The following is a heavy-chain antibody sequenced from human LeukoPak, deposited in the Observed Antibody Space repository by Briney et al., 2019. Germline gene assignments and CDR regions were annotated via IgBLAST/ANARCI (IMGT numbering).Heavy chain of an antibody. J-gene: IGHJ5*02. CDR1: GGSISSGGYY. Sequence: SQTLSLTCTVSGGSISSGGYYWSWIRQHPGKGLEWIGYIYYSGSTYYNPSLKSRVTISVDTSKNQFSLNLRSVAAADTAVYYCARHGLAPYYDFWSGYLNWFDPWGQGTLVTVSS. CDR2: IYYSGST. D-gene: IGHD3-3*01. V-gene: IGHV4-31*03. CDR3: ARHGLAPYYDFWSGYLNWFDP.